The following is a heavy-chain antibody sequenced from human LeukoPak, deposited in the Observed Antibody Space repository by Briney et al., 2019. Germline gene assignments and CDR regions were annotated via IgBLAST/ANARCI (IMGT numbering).Heavy chain of an antibody. V-gene: IGHV3-7*01. Sequence: GGSLRLSCAASGFSFSNYWMSWVRQAPGKGLEWVANMNEDGSEKNYADSVKGRFTISRDNAQDSLYLQMNSLRAEDTGVYYCARDRGYSNFDYWGQGTLLTVSS. J-gene: IGHJ4*02. CDR2: MNEDGSEK. D-gene: IGHD4-11*01. CDR1: GFSFSNYW. CDR3: ARDRGYSNFDY.